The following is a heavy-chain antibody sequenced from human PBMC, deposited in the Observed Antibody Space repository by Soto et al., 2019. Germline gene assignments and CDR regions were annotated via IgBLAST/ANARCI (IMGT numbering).Heavy chain of an antibody. J-gene: IGHJ4*02. V-gene: IGHV4-59*08. CDR2: IYYSGST. Sequence: SETLSLTCTVSGGSISSYYWSWIRQPPGKGLEWIGYIYYSGSTNYNPSLKSRVTISVDTSKNQFSLKLSSVTAADTAVYYCARHWGWGVGFDYWGQGTLVTVSS. D-gene: IGHD3-10*01. CDR3: ARHWGWGVGFDY. CDR1: GGSISSYY.